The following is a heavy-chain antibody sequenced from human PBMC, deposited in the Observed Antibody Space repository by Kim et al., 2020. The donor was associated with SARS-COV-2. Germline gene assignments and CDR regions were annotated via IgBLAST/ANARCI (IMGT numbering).Heavy chain of an antibody. CDR2: ISGSGGST. CDR3: AKIDGDYPHYYYGMDV. D-gene: IGHD4-17*01. Sequence: GGSLRLSCAASGFTFSSYAMSWVRQAPGKGLEWVSAISGSGGSTYYADSVKGRFTISRDNSKNTLYLQMNSLRAEDTAVYYCAKIDGDYPHYYYGMDVWGQGTTVTVSS. V-gene: IGHV3-23*01. CDR1: GFTFSSYA. J-gene: IGHJ6*02.